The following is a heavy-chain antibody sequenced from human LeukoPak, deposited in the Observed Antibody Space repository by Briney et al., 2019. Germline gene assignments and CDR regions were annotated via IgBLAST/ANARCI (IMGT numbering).Heavy chain of an antibody. Sequence: PGGSLRRSCAASGFTFSSYAMSWVRQAPGKGLEWVSAISGSGGSTYYADSVKGRFTISRDNSKNTLYLQMNSLRAEDTAVYYCAKDPVNSALPGYFDYWGQGTLVTVSS. CDR2: ISGSGGST. CDR3: AKDPVNSALPGYFDY. CDR1: GFTFSSYA. J-gene: IGHJ4*02. V-gene: IGHV3-23*01. D-gene: IGHD4-23*01.